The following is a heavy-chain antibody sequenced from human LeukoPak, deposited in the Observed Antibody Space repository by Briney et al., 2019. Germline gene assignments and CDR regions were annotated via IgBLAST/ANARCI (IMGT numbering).Heavy chain of an antibody. V-gene: IGHV4-30-4*01. D-gene: IGHD6-19*01. CDR2: IYYSGST. J-gene: IGHJ4*02. CDR1: GGSISSGDYY. Sequence: SQTLSLTCTVSGGSISSGDYYCSWIRQPPGKGLEWIGYIYYSGSTYYNPSLKSRVTISVDTSKKQFSLKLSSVTAADTAVYYCASTPSGSSAWYYFDKWGQGTLVTVSS. CDR3: ASTPSGSSAWYYFDK.